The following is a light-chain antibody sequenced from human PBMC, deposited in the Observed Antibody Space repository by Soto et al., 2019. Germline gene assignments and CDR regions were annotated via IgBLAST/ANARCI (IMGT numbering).Light chain of an antibody. CDR3: QQRSNWPVT. CDR2: DAS. Sequence: EIVLTQSPATLSLSPGERATLSCRASQSVSTYLAWYQQKPGQAPRLLIYDASKRATGIPARFTGSGSGTDFTLTISSLEPEDFAVYYCQQRSNWPVTFGPGTKVDIK. V-gene: IGKV3-11*01. J-gene: IGKJ1*01. CDR1: QSVSTY.